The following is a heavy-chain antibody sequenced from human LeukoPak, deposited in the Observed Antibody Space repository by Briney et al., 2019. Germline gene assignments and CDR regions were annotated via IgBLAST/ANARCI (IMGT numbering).Heavy chain of an antibody. J-gene: IGHJ6*02. CDR3: ARSNFYYYYGMDV. D-gene: IGHD4-11*01. CDR1: GYTFTSYG. V-gene: IGHV1-18*01. CDR2: ISAYNGNT. Sequence: GASVKVSCKASGYTFTSYGISWVRQAPGQGLEWMGWISAYNGNTNYAQELQGRVTMTTDTSTSTAYMELRSLRSDDTAVYYCARSNFYYYYGMDVWGQGTTVTVSS.